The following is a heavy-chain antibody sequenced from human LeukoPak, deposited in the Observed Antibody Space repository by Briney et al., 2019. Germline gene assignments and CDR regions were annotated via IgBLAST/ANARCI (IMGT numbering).Heavy chain of an antibody. CDR2: IGTADDT. D-gene: IGHD2-15*01. Sequence: QPGGSLRLSCAASGFTFSSYDMHWVRQATGEGLEWVSAIGTADDTYYPGSVKGRFTISRENAKNSLYLQMNSLRVGDTAVYYCARGRCSGGSCYPYYYYYHMDVWGQGTTVTVSS. J-gene: IGHJ6*02. CDR1: GFTFSSYD. CDR3: ARGRCSGGSCYPYYYYYHMDV. V-gene: IGHV3-13*01.